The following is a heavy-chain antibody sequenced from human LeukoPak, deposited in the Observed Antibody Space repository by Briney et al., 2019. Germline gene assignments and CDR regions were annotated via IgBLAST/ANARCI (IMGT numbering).Heavy chain of an antibody. J-gene: IGHJ4*02. Sequence: KTGGSLRLSCTASGLTFSTSGFNWVRQAPGKGLEWVASIGPTGSDRYHADSIKGRFTISRDNANNFLYLQMNSLRAEDTAVYYCATETNGRHYDYWGQGTLLTVPS. CDR2: IGPTGSDR. V-gene: IGHV3-21*06. CDR1: GLTFSTSG. D-gene: IGHD1-14*01. CDR3: ATETNGRHYDY.